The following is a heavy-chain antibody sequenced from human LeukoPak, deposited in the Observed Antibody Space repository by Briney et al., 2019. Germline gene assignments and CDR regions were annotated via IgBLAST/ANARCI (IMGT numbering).Heavy chain of an antibody. CDR3: AREYYYDSSGYRY. D-gene: IGHD3-22*01. CDR2: INPSGGST. CDR1: GGTFSSYA. Sequence: ASVKVSCKASGGTFSSYAISWVRQAPGQGLEWMGIINPSGGSTSYAQKFQGRVTMTRDTSTSTVYMELSSLRSEDTAVYYCAREYYYDSSGYRYWGQGTLVTVSS. V-gene: IGHV1-46*01. J-gene: IGHJ4*02.